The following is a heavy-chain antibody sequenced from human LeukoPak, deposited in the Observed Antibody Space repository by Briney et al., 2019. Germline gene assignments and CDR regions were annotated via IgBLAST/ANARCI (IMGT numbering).Heavy chain of an antibody. V-gene: IGHV1-8*01. D-gene: IGHD1-26*01. CDR3: ARSGAGDDYFDS. CDR1: GYTFTSYD. J-gene: IGHJ4*02. CDR2: MNPNSGNT. Sequence: ASVKVSCKASGYTFTSYDINWVRQATGQGLEWMGWMNPNSGNTGYAQKFQGRVTMTRNTSISTAYMELSSLRSEDTAVYYCARSGAGDDYFDSWGQGTLVTVSS.